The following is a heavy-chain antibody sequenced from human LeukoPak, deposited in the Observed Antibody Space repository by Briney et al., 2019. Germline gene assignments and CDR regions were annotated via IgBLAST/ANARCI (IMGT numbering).Heavy chain of an antibody. Sequence: GGSLRLSCAASGFTFSSYAMHWVRQAPGKGLEWVAVISYDGSNKYYADSVKGRFTISRDNSKNTLYLQMNSLRAEDTAVYYCARDWFRGSYYGVIPDYWGQGTLVTVSS. CDR2: ISYDGSNK. D-gene: IGHD1-26*01. V-gene: IGHV3-30*04. CDR1: GFTFSSYA. J-gene: IGHJ4*02. CDR3: ARDWFRGSYYGVIPDY.